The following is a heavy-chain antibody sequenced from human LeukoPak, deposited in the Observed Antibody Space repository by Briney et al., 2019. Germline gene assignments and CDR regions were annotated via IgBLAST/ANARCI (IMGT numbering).Heavy chain of an antibody. Sequence: SETLSLTCTVSGGSMTRYYWNWIRQPAGKGLEWIGRIYTSGSTNYNPSLKSRVTISVDTSKNQFSLKLSSVTAADTAVYYCARSKSIAVRRNDAFDIWGQGTMVTVSS. V-gene: IGHV4-4*07. D-gene: IGHD6-6*01. CDR1: GGSMTRYY. J-gene: IGHJ3*02. CDR3: ARSKSIAVRRNDAFDI. CDR2: IYTSGST.